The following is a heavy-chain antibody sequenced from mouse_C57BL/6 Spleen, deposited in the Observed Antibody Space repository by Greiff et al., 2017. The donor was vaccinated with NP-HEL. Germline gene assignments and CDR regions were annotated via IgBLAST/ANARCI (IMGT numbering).Heavy chain of an antibody. D-gene: IGHD1-1*01. V-gene: IGHV1-63*01. CDR2: IYPGGGYT. Sequence: QVQLKESGAELVRPGTSVKMSCKASGYTFTNYWIGWAKQRPGHGLEWIGDIYPGGGYTNYNEKFKGKATLTADKSSSTAYMQFSSLTSEDSAIYYCARGGYYYGSSYRYFDVWGTGTTVTVSS. J-gene: IGHJ1*03. CDR3: ARGGYYYGSSYRYFDV. CDR1: GYTFTNYW.